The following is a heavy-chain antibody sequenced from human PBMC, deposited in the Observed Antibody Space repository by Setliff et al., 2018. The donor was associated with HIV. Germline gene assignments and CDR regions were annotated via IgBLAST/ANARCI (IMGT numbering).Heavy chain of an antibody. CDR1: GNTFNNKY. J-gene: IGHJ4*02. CDR3: AGDPGGFCTY. Sequence: VKVSCKASGNTFNNKYMYWVRQARGQGLEWMGIINPTSGWTSYAQKFQGRVTMTSDMSTNTVYMELTSLTSEDTAVYYCAGDPGGFCTYWGQGTLVTVSS. V-gene: IGHV1-46*02. D-gene: IGHD3-16*01. CDR2: INPTSGWT.